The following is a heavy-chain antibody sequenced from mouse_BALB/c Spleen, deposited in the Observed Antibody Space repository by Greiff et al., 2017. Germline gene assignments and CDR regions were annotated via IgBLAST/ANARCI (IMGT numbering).Heavy chain of an antibody. Sequence: EVQLVESGAELVKPGASVKLSCTASGFNIKDTYMHWVKQRPEQGLEWIGRIDPANGNTKYDPKFQGKATITADTSSNTAYLQLSSLTSEDTAVYYCARDDGHYGGAMDYWGQGTSVTVSS. V-gene: IGHV14-3*02. D-gene: IGHD2-3*01. CDR2: IDPANGNT. CDR1: GFNIKDTY. CDR3: ARDDGHYGGAMDY. J-gene: IGHJ4*01.